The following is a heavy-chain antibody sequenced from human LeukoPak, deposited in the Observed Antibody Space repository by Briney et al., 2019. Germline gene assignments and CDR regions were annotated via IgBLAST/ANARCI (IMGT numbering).Heavy chain of an antibody. CDR3: ARTTPQNYYYYYMDV. D-gene: IGHD1-26*01. CDR1: GYTFTVYF. V-gene: IGHV1-2*02. Sequence: ASVKVSCKASGYTFTVYFIHWLRQAPGRGLEWIGWINPNSGDTSYAQKFQGRVTMTRDTSISTAYMELSRLRSDDTAVYYCARTTPQNYYYYYMDVWGKGTTVTVSS. CDR2: INPNSGDT. J-gene: IGHJ6*03.